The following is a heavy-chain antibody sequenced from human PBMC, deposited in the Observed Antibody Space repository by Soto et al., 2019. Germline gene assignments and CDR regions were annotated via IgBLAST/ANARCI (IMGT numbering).Heavy chain of an antibody. V-gene: IGHV4-59*01. CDR2: IYYMGRT. Sequence: SGTLSLTCTVGSISTYYWNWIRQPPGKGLEWIGYIYYMGRTNYNPSLKSRVTMSIDTSKNQFSMKMSSVTASVTAVYYCARDPVGVTHFDYWGQGALVTVSS. CDR1: GSISTYY. CDR3: ARDPVGVTHFDY. J-gene: IGHJ4*02. D-gene: IGHD1-26*01.